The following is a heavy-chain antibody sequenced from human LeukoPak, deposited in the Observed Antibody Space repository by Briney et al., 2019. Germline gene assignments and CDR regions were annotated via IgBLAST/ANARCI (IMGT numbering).Heavy chain of an antibody. D-gene: IGHD5-24*01. V-gene: IGHV3-21*01. CDR3: AGDSGGDGYFDY. Sequence: PGGSLRLSCAASGFTFSSYWMNWVRQAPGKGLEWVSSISSSSSYIYYADSVKGRFTISRDNAKNSLYLQMNSLRAEDTTVYYCAGDSGGDGYFDYWGQGTLVTVSS. CDR2: ISSSSSYI. J-gene: IGHJ4*02. CDR1: GFTFSSYW.